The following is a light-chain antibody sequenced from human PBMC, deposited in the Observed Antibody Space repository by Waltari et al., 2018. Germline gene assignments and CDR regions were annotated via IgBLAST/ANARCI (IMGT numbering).Light chain of an antibody. V-gene: IGLV1-51*01. Sequence: QSVLTQPPSVSAAPGQKVTISCSGRSSKLGNSFVICYHQLPGATPKLLIYDNNKRPSGIPDRFSASKSGTSATLDITGLQIGDEADYYCATWDNSLTAVVFGGGTKLTVL. CDR3: ATWDNSLTAVV. CDR1: SSKLGNSF. J-gene: IGLJ2*01. CDR2: DNN.